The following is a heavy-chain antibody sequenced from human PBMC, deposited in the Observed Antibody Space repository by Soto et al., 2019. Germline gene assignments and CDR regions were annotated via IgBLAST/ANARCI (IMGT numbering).Heavy chain of an antibody. V-gene: IGHV3-23*01. J-gene: IGHJ6*02. CDR2: ISGSGGST. CDR1: GFTFSSYA. D-gene: IGHD3-10*01. Sequence: EVQLLESGGGLVQPGGSLRLSCAASGFTFSSYAMSWVRQAPGKGLEWVSAISGSGGSTYYADSVKGRFTISRDNSKNTLYLQMNSLRAEDTAVYYCATGRRVNFYYGMDVWGQGTTVTVSS. CDR3: ATGRRVNFYYGMDV.